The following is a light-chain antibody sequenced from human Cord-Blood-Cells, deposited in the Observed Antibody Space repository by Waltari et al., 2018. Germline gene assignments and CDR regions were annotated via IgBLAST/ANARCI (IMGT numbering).Light chain of an antibody. CDR3: NSRDSSGNHLV. J-gene: IGLJ3*02. CDR1: SLRSYY. V-gene: IGLV3-19*01. Sequence: SSELTQDPAVSVALGQTVRITCQGDSLRSYYASWYQQKPGQAPVLVIYGKNNRPSGIPDRFSGSSLGNTASLTITGAQAEDEADYYCNSRDSSGNHLVVGGGTKLTVL. CDR2: GKN.